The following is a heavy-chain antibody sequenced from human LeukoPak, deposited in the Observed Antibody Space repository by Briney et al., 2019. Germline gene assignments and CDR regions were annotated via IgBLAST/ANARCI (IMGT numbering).Heavy chain of an antibody. Sequence: GSLRLSCAPSGFTFRNYGMHWVRQAPGKGLERVSGLWYDGRNKAYADSVKGRFTISRDNSENMLYLQMNSLRDEDTAVYYCARGLMTPNTYCDLWGQGTLVTVSS. V-gene: IGHV3-33*01. D-gene: IGHD2-8*01. CDR1: GFTFRNYG. CDR3: ARGLMTPNTYCDL. J-gene: IGHJ4*02. CDR2: LWYDGRNK.